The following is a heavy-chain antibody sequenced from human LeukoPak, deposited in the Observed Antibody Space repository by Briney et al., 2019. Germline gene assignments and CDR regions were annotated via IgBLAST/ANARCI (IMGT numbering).Heavy chain of an antibody. D-gene: IGHD3-22*01. CDR3: GRDSRDAGGYPLAFDI. CDR1: GFTFSAYE. J-gene: IGHJ3*02. Sequence: GGSLRLSCAASGFTFSAYEMNWVRQTPGKGLEWISYISSGGTTIKYVDSVKGRFTISRDNAKNSLYLQMNSLRTDDTGVYFCGRDSRDAGGYPLAFDIWGQGTMVTVSS. V-gene: IGHV3-48*03. CDR2: ISSGGTTI.